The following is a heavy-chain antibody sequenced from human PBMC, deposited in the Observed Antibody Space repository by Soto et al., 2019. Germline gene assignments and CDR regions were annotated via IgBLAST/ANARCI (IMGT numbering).Heavy chain of an antibody. CDR2: INHSGST. CDR3: ARSRYSGYVKGVFDY. CDR1: GGSFSGYY. Sequence: QVQLQQWGAGLLKPSETLSLTCAVYGGSFSGYYWSWIRQPPGKGLEWIGEINHSGSTNYNPSLKSRVTISVDTSKNQFSLKLSSVTAADTAVYYCARSRYSGYVKGVFDYWGQGTLVTVSS. D-gene: IGHD5-12*01. V-gene: IGHV4-34*01. J-gene: IGHJ4*02.